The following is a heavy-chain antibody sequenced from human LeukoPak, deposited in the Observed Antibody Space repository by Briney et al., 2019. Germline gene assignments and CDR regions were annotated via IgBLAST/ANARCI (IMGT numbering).Heavy chain of an antibody. J-gene: IGHJ4*02. V-gene: IGHV5-51*01. D-gene: IGHD7-27*01. CDR3: ARLLQSQTGELDY. Sequence: GESLKISCKGSGYSFTNNWIGWVRQMPGKGLEWMGIIYPGDSDTRYSPFFLGQVTISADKSISTAHLQWSSLKATDTAMYYCARLLQSQTGELDYWGQGTLVTVSS. CDR1: GYSFTNNW. CDR2: IYPGDSDT.